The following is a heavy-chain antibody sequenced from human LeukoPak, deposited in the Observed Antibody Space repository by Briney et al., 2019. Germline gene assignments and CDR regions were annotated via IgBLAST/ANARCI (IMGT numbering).Heavy chain of an antibody. CDR2: IYWNDDK. V-gene: IGHV2-5*01. J-gene: IGHJ4*02. Sequence: SGPTLVNPTQTLTLTCTFSGFSLSTSGVGVGWIRQPPGKALEWLALIYWNDDKHYSPSLKSRLTITKDTSKNQVVLTMTNMDPVDTATYYCAHSYSDCSSTSCRHSFDYWGQGTLVTVSS. D-gene: IGHD2-2*01. CDR3: AHSYSDCSSTSCRHSFDY. CDR1: GFSLSTSGVG.